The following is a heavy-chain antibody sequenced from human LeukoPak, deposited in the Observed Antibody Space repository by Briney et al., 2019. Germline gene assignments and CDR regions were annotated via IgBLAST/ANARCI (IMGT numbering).Heavy chain of an antibody. CDR3: ARVYSNFNYYYYMDV. J-gene: IGHJ6*03. Sequence: SETLSLTCTVSGGSISSYYWSWIRQPPGKGLEWIGYINYSGSTSYNRSLKSRDTISVDTSKNQFSLKLSSVTAADTAVYYCARVYSNFNYYYYMDVWGKGTTVTVSS. CDR1: GGSISSYY. D-gene: IGHD4-11*01. CDR2: INYSGST. V-gene: IGHV4-59*01.